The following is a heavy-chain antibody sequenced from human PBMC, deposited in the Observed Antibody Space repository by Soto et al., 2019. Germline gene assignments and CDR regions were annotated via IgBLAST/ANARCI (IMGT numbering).Heavy chain of an antibody. CDR1: GYTFTSYG. CDR3: ARARRKWELLEGAFDY. V-gene: IGHV1-18*01. J-gene: IGHJ4*02. CDR2: ISAYNGNT. Sequence: EASVKVSCKASGYTFTSYGISWVRQAPGQGLEWMGWISAYNGNTNYAQKLQGRVTMTTDTSTSTAYMELRSLRSDDTAVYYCARARRKWELLEGAFDYWGQGTLVTVSS. D-gene: IGHD1-26*01.